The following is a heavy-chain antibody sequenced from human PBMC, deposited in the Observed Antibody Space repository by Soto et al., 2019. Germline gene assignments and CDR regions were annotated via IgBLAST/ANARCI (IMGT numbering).Heavy chain of an antibody. CDR2: ISTYNANT. CDR3: GRASGSYYNSPFDY. D-gene: IGHD3-10*01. Sequence: ASVKVSCKTSGYTFTSYGISWVRQAPGQGLEWMGWISTYNANTNYAQKLQGRVTMTTDTSTSTAYMELRSLRSDDTAVYYCGRASGSYYNSPFDYWGQGTLVTVPQ. CDR1: GYTFTSYG. J-gene: IGHJ4*02. V-gene: IGHV1-18*01.